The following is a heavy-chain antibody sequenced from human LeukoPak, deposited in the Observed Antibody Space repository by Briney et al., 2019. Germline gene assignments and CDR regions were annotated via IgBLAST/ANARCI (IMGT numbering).Heavy chain of an antibody. V-gene: IGHV1-46*01. D-gene: IGHD3-3*02. J-gene: IGHJ4*02. Sequence: RASVTVSCKASGYKFTSHYIHWVRQAPGQGLEWMGIINPSDGYTIYAQKFQGRVTMTRDTSTTTLYVDLSSLRSEDTAVYYCARVDATSGTHFWDYWGQGTLVTVSP. CDR1: GYKFTSHY. CDR2: INPSDGYT. CDR3: ARVDATSGTHFWDY.